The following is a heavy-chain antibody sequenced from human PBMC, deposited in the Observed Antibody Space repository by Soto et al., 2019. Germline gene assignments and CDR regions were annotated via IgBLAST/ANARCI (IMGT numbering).Heavy chain of an antibody. V-gene: IGHV3-48*04. CDR2: ISSSGSTI. CDR1: VFTFSSSW. CDR3: ARDPGITDAFDI. D-gene: IGHD3-3*01. J-gene: IGHJ3*02. Sequence: GSLRLSCAASVFTFSSSWMNWVRQAPGKGLEWVSYISSSGSTIYYADSVKGRFTISRDNAKNSLYLQMNSLRAEDTAVYYCARDPGITDAFDIWGQGTMVTVSS.